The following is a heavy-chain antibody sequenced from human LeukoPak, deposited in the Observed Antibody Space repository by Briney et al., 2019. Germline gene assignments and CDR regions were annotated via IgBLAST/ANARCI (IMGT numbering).Heavy chain of an antibody. CDR1: GGSISSYY. V-gene: IGHV4-59*12. CDR3: ARVGRGGYSYGDYFDY. J-gene: IGHJ4*02. D-gene: IGHD5-18*01. CDR2: IYYSGST. Sequence: SETLSLTCTVSGGSISSYYWSWIRQPPGKGLEWIGYIYYSGSTYYNPSLKSRVTISVDRSKNQFSLKLSSVTAADTAVYYCARVGRGGYSYGDYFDYWGQGTLVTVSS.